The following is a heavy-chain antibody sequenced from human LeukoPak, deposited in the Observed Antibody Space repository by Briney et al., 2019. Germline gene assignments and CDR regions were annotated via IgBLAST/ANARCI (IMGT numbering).Heavy chain of an antibody. CDR2: INSDASST. CDR1: GFTFSSYW. J-gene: IGHJ3*02. V-gene: IGHV3-74*01. D-gene: IGHD4-17*01. CDR3: ARETTTYNAFEI. Sequence: GGSLRLSCAASGFTFSSYWMHWVRQTPGKGLVWVSRINSDASSTSYADSVKGRFTISRDDAKSSLYLQMNSLRAEDTAVYYCARETTTYNAFEIWGQGTMVTVSS.